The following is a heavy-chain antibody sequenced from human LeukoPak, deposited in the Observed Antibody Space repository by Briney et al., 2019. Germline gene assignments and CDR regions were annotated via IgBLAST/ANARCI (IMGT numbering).Heavy chain of an antibody. V-gene: IGHV4-39*07. J-gene: IGHJ4*02. CDR3: ARDQITMVRGVIN. CDR1: GGSISSYY. Sequence: SETLSLTCTVSGGSISSYYWSWIRQPPGKGLEWIGSIYYSGSTYYNPSLKSRVTISVDTSKNQFSLKLSSVTAADTAVYYCARDQITMVRGVINWGQGTLVTVSS. CDR2: IYYSGST. D-gene: IGHD3-10*01.